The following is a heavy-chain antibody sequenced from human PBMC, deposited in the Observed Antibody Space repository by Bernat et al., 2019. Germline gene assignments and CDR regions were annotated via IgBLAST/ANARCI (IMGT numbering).Heavy chain of an antibody. CDR3: AREQGGY. J-gene: IGHJ4*02. V-gene: IGHV3-53*05. Sequence: EVQLVETGGGLIQPGGSLSLSCAVSGFTVSRNYMSWVRQAPGKGLEWVSVIYSGGSTYYGDSVKGRFTISRDNSNNTVYLQMNSLRAEDTAVYYCAREQGGYWGQGTLVTVSS. CDR1: GFTVSRNY. D-gene: IGHD3-16*01. CDR2: IYSGGST.